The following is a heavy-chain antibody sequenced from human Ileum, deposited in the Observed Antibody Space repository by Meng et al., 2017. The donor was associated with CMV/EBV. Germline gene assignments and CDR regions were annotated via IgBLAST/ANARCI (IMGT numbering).Heavy chain of an antibody. Sequence: HITLKESCPPLVKPTQTLTLTCTFAGFSLSTTGVGVGWIRQPPGKALEWLALIYWDDDKRYSPSLKSRLTITKDTSKNQVVLTMTNMDPVDTATYYCARNYYDSGPFQYWGQGTLVTVSS. V-gene: IGHV2-5*02. CDR1: GFSLSTTGVG. J-gene: IGHJ4*01. D-gene: IGHD3-22*01. CDR3: ARNYYDSGPFQY. CDR2: IYWDDDK.